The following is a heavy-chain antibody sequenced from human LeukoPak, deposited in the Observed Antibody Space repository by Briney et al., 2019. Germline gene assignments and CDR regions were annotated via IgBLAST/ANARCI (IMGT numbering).Heavy chain of an antibody. D-gene: IGHD1-26*01. CDR3: ARDRIVGAPTTPGDYYYYMDV. CDR2: IYYSGST. Sequence: SETLSLTCTVSGGSISSYYWSWIRQPPGKGLEWIGYIYYSGSTNYNPSLKSRVTISVDTSKNQFSLKLSSVTAADTAVYYCARDRIVGAPTTPGDYYYYMDVWGKGTTVTVSS. V-gene: IGHV4-59*01. CDR1: GGSISSYY. J-gene: IGHJ6*03.